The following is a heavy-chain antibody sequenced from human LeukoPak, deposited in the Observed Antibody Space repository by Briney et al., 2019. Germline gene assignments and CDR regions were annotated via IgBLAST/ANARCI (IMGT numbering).Heavy chain of an antibody. D-gene: IGHD4-11*01. Sequence: GGSLRLSCAASGFTFSNYAMSWVRQAPGKGLEWVSAFSGSGVSTHYADSVKGRFTISRDNSKNTLYLQMNSLRAEDTAVYYCAKDRFYSNEYDAFDIWGQGTMVTVSS. CDR2: FSGSGVST. CDR3: AKDRFYSNEYDAFDI. V-gene: IGHV3-23*01. CDR1: GFTFSNYA. J-gene: IGHJ3*02.